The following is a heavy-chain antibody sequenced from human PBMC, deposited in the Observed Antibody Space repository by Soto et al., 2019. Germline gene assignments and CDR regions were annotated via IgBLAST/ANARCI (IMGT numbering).Heavy chain of an antibody. CDR3: ARTVMGGFDY. D-gene: IGHD1-26*01. CDR1: GGSFSGYY. J-gene: IGHJ4*02. CDR2: IYYSGST. Sequence: SETLSLTCAVYGGSFSGYYWSWIRQPPGKGLEWIAYIYYSGSTNYNPSLKSRVAISGDTSKNQFSLKLSSVTAADTAVYYCARTVMGGFDYSGPGILVTVSS. V-gene: IGHV4-59*01.